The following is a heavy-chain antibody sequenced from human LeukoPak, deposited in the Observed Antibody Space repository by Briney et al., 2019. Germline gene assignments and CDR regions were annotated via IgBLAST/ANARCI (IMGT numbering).Heavy chain of an antibody. Sequence: SETLSLTCTVSGGSISSYYWSWIRQPPGKGLEWIGYIYYSGSTNYNPSLKSRVTISVDTSKNQFSLKLSSVTAADTAVYYCARVRELAWVGTGFAYWAREPWSPSPQ. CDR1: GGSISSYY. J-gene: IGHJ4*02. CDR2: IYYSGST. D-gene: IGHD3-10*01. CDR3: ARVRELAWVGTGFAY. V-gene: IGHV4-59*01.